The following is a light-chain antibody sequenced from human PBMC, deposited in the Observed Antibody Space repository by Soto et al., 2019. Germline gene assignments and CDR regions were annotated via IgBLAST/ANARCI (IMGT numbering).Light chain of an antibody. Sequence: DIQMTQSPSSVSASVGDRFTLTCRANQGIGDRLAWYQQKPGKVPQLLIYFASTLGSGVPSRFSGSGSGTDFILTINTLQADDFATYYCLHTYSFPRTFGQGTKVDIK. V-gene: IGKV1-12*01. J-gene: IGKJ1*01. CDR3: LHTYSFPRT. CDR1: QGIGDR. CDR2: FAS.